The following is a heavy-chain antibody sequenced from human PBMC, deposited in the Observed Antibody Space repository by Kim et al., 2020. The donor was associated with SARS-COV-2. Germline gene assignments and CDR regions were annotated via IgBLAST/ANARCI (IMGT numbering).Heavy chain of an antibody. V-gene: IGHV3-53*01. Sequence: GGSLRLSCAASGFNISINYMTWVRQAPGKGLEWVSLIYSGGGTDYAKSVKGRFSISRDKSKNTLFLQMNGLRVEDTAVYYCATRSVSAPRWGQGTLVTVSS. CDR2: IYSGGGT. CDR1: GFNISINY. D-gene: IGHD6-19*01. J-gene: IGHJ4*02. CDR3: ATRSVSAPR.